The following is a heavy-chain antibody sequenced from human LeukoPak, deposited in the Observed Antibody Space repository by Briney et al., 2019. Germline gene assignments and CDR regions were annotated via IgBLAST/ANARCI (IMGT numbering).Heavy chain of an antibody. J-gene: IGHJ4*02. CDR3: AKDLGRYRNNYFDY. Sequence: GGSLRLSCAASGFTFNSYAMSWVREAPEEGLEWVATISGSGGGTYYADSVKGRFTISRDDSKNTLYLQMNSLRAEDTAVYYCAKDLGRYRNNYFDYWGQGTLVTVSS. V-gene: IGHV3-23*01. D-gene: IGHD1-26*01. CDR2: ISGSGGGT. CDR1: GFTFNSYA.